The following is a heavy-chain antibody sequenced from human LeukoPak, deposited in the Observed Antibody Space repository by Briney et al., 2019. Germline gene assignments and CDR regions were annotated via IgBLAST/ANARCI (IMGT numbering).Heavy chain of an antibody. V-gene: IGHV3-48*01. CDR3: ARDYKYAFDN. CDR1: GFTFSDYS. CDR2: IGIDSGNT. J-gene: IGHJ4*02. D-gene: IGHD5-24*01. Sequence: GGSLRLSCAASGFTFSDYSMNWVGQAPGKGREVISYIGIDSGNTNYADSVKGRFTISGDKAKDSLYLQMNSLRVEDTAVYYCARDYKYAFDNWGQGTLVTVSS.